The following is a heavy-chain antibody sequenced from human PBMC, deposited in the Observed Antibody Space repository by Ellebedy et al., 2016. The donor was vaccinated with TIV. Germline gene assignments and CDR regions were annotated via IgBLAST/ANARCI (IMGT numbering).Heavy chain of an antibody. CDR3: AKGANYYDSSIDF. V-gene: IGHV3-30*18. CDR1: GFTFSSYG. CDR2: MSSDGRNQ. Sequence: GGSLRLSCAASGFTFSSYGMHWVRQAPGKGLDRVSFMSSDGRNQYYADSVKGRFTISRDNSKKTLYLQMNSLRAEDTAVYYCAKGANYYDSSIDFWGQGTLVTVSS. D-gene: IGHD3-22*01. J-gene: IGHJ4*02.